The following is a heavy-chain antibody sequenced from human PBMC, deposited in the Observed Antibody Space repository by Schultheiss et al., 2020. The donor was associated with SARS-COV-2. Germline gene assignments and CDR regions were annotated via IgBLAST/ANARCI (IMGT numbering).Heavy chain of an antibody. CDR2: INHSGST. V-gene: IGHV4-34*01. Sequence: SETLSLTCAVYGGSFSGYYWSWIRQPPGKGLEWIGEINHSGSTNYNPSLKSRVTISVDTSKNQFSLKLSSVTAADTAVYYCASGGDLVRVDYWGQEPWSPSPQ. D-gene: IGHD6-13*01. J-gene: IGHJ4*01. CDR1: GGSFSGYY. CDR3: ASGGDLVRVDY.